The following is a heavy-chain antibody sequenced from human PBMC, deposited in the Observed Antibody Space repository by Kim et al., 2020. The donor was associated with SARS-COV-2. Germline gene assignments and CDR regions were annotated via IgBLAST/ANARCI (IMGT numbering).Heavy chain of an antibody. CDR1: GLTFDNSA. J-gene: IGHJ6*02. V-gene: IGHV3-30*03. CDR3: ARGNYYESMTLSDYYNGMDV. CDR2: ISFDGRNK. Sequence: GGSLRLSCTASGLTFDNSAMNWVRQTQGKGMEWEAVISFDGRNKDYADPVKGRFTISRDNSRSTLYLEMNSLRVEDTALYYCARGNYYESMTLSDYYNGMDVWGQGTTVTVSS. D-gene: IGHD3-22*01.